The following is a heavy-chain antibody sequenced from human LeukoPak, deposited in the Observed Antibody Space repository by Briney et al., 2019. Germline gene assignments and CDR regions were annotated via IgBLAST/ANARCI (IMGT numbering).Heavy chain of an antibody. CDR3: ARGSLGTQGYFDF. V-gene: IGHV4-4*07. D-gene: IGHD6-13*01. CDR1: GGSISSYY. Sequence: PSETLSLTCTVSGGSISSYYWSWIRQPAGKGLEWVGSISYSGSTLYNPSLRGRGTISVDTSKNQFSLQLISVTAADTAVYYCARGSLGTQGYFDFWGQGSLVTVSS. J-gene: IGHJ4*02. CDR2: ISYSGST.